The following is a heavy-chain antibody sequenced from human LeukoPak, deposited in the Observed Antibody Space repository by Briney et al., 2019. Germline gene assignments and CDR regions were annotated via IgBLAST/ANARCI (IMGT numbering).Heavy chain of an antibody. CDR3: ARVAYYSNYEGDNDAFDI. CDR1: GYTFTGYY. CDR2: INPNSGGT. J-gene: IGHJ3*02. Sequence: ASVKVSCKASGYTFTGYYMHWVRQAPGQGLEWMGRINPNSGGTNYAQKFQGRVTMTRDTSIRTAYMELSRLRSDDTAVYYCARVAYYSNYEGDNDAFDIGGQGTMVTVSS. D-gene: IGHD4-11*01. V-gene: IGHV1-2*06.